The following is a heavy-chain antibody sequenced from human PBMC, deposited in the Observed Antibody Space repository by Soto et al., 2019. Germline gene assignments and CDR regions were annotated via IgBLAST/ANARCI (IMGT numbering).Heavy chain of an antibody. D-gene: IGHD2-15*01. CDR2: INHSGST. CDR3: ARGLVRLRGHYYYDGMDV. Sequence: SETLSLTCAVYGGSFSGYYWSWIRQPPGKGLEWIGEINHSGSTNYNPSLKSRVTISVDTSKNQFSLRLSSVTAADTAVYYCARGLVRLRGHYYYDGMDVWGQGTTVTVSS. J-gene: IGHJ6*02. CDR1: GGSFSGYY. V-gene: IGHV4-34*01.